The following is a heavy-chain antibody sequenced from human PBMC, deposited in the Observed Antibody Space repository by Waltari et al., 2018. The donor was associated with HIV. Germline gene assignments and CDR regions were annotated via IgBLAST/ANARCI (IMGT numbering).Heavy chain of an antibody. CDR3: ARDQGSSSWYNFDK. V-gene: IGHV3-48*02. D-gene: IGHD6-13*01. CDR2: ISRSGSII. CDR1: GFTFNNYN. Sequence: EVQLVESGGGLVQSGGSLGLSCKASGFTFNNYNMNWVRRAPGKGLQWVAYISRSGSIIHYAGSVRGRFTIARDNVKNSLRLQMNNLTDEDTAVYYCARDQGSSSWYNFDKWGQGTRVTVSS. J-gene: IGHJ4*02.